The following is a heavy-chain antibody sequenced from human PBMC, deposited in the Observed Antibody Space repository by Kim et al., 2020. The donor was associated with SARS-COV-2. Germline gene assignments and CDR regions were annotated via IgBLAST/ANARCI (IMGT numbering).Heavy chain of an antibody. CDR3: ARSDYDILTALYENWFDP. CDR1: GASISGPHNC. D-gene: IGHD3-9*01. J-gene: IGHJ5*02. Sequence: SETLSLTCTVSGASISGPHNCWGWIRQSPGKGLEWIGTIFYNGLTYYNPSLKSRVTISIETSKNQFSLKLNSVTAADTAVYYCARSDYDILTALYENWFDPWGQGTLVTVSS. V-gene: IGHV4-39*01. CDR2: IFYNGLT.